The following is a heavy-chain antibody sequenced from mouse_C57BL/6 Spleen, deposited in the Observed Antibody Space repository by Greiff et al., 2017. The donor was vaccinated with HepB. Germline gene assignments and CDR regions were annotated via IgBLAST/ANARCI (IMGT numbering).Heavy chain of an antibody. Sequence: QVQLQQSGPELVKPGASVKISCKASGYAFSSSWMNWVKQRPGKGLEWIGRIYPGDGDTNYNGKFKGKATLTADKSSSTAYMQLSSLTSEDSAVYFCARAAQAILYWGQGTTLTVSS. V-gene: IGHV1-82*01. CDR3: ARAAQAILY. CDR2: IYPGDGDT. D-gene: IGHD3-2*02. J-gene: IGHJ2*01. CDR1: GYAFSSSW.